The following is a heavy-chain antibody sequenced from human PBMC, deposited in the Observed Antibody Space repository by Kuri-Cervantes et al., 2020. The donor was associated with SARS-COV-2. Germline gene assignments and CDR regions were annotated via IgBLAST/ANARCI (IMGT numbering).Heavy chain of an antibody. J-gene: IGHJ6*02. CDR1: SSYY. CDR3: ARDRGYSYGPYYYGMDV. CDR2: ISSSSSTI. V-gene: IGHV3-48*02. D-gene: IGHD5-18*01. Sequence: SSYYWGWIRQPPGKGLEWVSYISSSSSTIYYADSVKGRFTISRDNAKNSLYLQMNSLRDEDTAVYYCARDRGYSYGPYYYGMDVWGQGTTVTVSS.